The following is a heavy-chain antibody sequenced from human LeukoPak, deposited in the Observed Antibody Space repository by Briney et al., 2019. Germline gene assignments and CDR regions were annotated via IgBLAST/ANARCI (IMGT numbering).Heavy chain of an antibody. CDR2: IIPMFGSA. D-gene: IGHD4-11*01. Sequence: GASVKVSCKASGGTFSRFAISWVRQAPGQGLEWMGGIIPMFGSANYAKKFQGRVTITADKSTSTAYLELNSLRSEDTAAYYCAGPTIPTFNWFAPWGRGPLVTVSS. CDR3: AGPTIPTFNWFAP. V-gene: IGHV1-69*06. CDR1: GGTFSRFA. J-gene: IGHJ5*02.